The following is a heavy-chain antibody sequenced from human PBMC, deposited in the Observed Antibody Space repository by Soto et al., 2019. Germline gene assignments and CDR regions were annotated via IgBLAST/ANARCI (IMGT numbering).Heavy chain of an antibody. J-gene: IGHJ6*02. CDR1: GFTFSTFA. V-gene: IGHV3-23*01. CDR2: ITGSGGST. CDR3: AKGLGEYSYSSYYPMDF. Sequence: EVQLLESGGGLVQPGGSLRLSCAASGFTFSTFAMNWVRQAPGKGLEWVSGITGSGGSTYYADSVKGRFTISRDNSENTLYLQMNSLRAEDAAAYYFAKGLGEYSYSSYYPMDFWGQGTTVTVSS. D-gene: IGHD4-17*01.